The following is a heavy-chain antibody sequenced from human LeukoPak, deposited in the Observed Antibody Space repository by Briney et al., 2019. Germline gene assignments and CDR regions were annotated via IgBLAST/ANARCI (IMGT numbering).Heavy chain of an antibody. V-gene: IGHV4-34*01. D-gene: IGHD3-10*01. CDR3: ARRYYYNLGSFPFDF. CDR1: GGPFSGYF. Sequence: SETLSLTCAVSGGPFSGYFWSWIRQSSGKGLEWIGEIHNSGTTNYNPSLNSRVAISEDTSKNQFYLNLSSVTAADTAVYYCARRYYYNLGSFPFDFWGQGTLVTVSS. CDR2: IHNSGTT. J-gene: IGHJ4*02.